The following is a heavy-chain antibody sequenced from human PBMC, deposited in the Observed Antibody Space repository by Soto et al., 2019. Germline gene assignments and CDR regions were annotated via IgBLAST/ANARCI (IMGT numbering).Heavy chain of an antibody. J-gene: IGHJ4*02. CDR3: AKVSQYSGSLGSYDY. V-gene: IGHV3-23*01. Sequence: GGSLRLSCAASGFTFSRYAMSWVRQAPGKGLEWVSAISGSGGSTYYADSVKGRFTISRDNSKNTLYLQMNSLRAEDTAVYYCAKVSQYSGSLGSYDYWGQGTLVTVSS. D-gene: IGHD1-26*01. CDR1: GFTFSRYA. CDR2: ISGSGGST.